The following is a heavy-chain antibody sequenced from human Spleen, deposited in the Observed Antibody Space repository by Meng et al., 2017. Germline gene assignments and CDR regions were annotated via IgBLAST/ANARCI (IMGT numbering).Heavy chain of an antibody. CDR1: GWSFSHYY. D-gene: IGHD4-11*01. V-gene: IGHV4-34*01. CDR2: IKHSGST. J-gene: IGHJ4*02. Sequence: QEWGAGLLKPSETLSLSCVGSGWSFSHYYWSWIRQPPGKGLEWIGDIKHSGSTNYNPSLESRATISVDTSQNNLSLKLRSVAGADSAVSYCARGPTTMAHDFDYWGQGTLVTVSS. CDR3: ARGPTTMAHDFDY.